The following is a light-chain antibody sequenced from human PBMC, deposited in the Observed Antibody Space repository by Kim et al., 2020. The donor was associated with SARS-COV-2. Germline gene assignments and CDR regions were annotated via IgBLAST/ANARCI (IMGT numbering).Light chain of an antibody. CDR2: KAS. J-gene: IGKJ4*01. CDR1: QSLVHSDGNTY. CDR3: MQSTQWPGT. V-gene: IGKV2-30*02. Sequence: PASISCRCSQSLVHSDGNTYLSWFQQRPGQSPRRLIYKASNRDSGVPDRFSGSGSGTEFTLKISRVEAEDVGVYYCMQSTQWPGTFGGGTKVDIK.